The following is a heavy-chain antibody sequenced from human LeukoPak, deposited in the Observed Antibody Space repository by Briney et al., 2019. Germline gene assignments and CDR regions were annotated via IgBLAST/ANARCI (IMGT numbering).Heavy chain of an antibody. J-gene: IGHJ6*02. CDR2: SRSIANSYAT. D-gene: IGHD2-2*01. CDR3: TRRPYDYCSSTSCYSDGMDV. Sequence: GGSLRLSCAASGFTFSGSAMHWVRQASGKGLEWVGRSRSIANSYATAYAASVKGRFTISRDDSKNTAYLQMNSLKTEDTAVYYCTRRPYDYCSSTSCYSDGMDVWGQGTTVTVSS. CDR1: GFTFSGSA. V-gene: IGHV3-73*01.